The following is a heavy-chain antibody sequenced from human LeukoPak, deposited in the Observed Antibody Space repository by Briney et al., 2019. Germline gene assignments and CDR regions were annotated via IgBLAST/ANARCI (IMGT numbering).Heavy chain of an antibody. Sequence: SETLSLTCAVSGGSISSYYWSWIRQPPGKGLEWIGYIYYSGSTNYNPSLKSRVTISVDTSKNQFSLKLSSVTAADTAVYYCARGKREQPLDYWGQGTLVTVSS. J-gene: IGHJ4*02. CDR2: IYYSGST. V-gene: IGHV4-59*08. D-gene: IGHD1-26*01. CDR3: ARGKREQPLDY. CDR1: GGSISSYY.